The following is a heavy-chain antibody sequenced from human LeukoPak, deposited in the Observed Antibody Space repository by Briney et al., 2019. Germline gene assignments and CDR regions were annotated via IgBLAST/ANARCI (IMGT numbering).Heavy chain of an antibody. Sequence: SETLSLTCTVSSGSISTSNYYWGWVRQPPGKALEWIGNIFYSGSTYYSPSLKSRVTISVDTSKNQFSLKLSSVTAADTAVYYCARLLGSGSYIDYWGQGTLVTVSS. CDR3: ARLLGSGSYIDY. J-gene: IGHJ4*02. CDR2: IFYSGST. D-gene: IGHD3-10*01. CDR1: SGSISTSNYY. V-gene: IGHV4-39*07.